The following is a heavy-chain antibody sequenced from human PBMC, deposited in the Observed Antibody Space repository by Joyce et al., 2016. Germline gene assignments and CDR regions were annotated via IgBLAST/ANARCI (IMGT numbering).Heavy chain of an antibody. J-gene: IGHJ2*01. V-gene: IGHV4-34*01. D-gene: IGHD5-18*01. CDR1: GGSFSGYY. CDR2: INHSGST. CDR3: ARGRGGYSYGWGTSFWYFDL. Sequence: QVQLQQWGAGLLKPSETLSLTCAVYGGSFSGYYWSWIRQPPGKGLEWIGEINHSGSTHYNPSRDSRVTIAVDTSKNQFSLKLSSVSAADTAVYYCARGRGGYSYGWGTSFWYFDLWGRGTLVTVSS.